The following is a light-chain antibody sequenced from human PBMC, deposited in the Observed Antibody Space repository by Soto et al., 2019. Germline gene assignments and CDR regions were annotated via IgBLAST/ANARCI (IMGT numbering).Light chain of an antibody. Sequence: QSVLTQSPSASASLGASVKLTCTLSSGHSNFAIAWLQQQPDRGSRYLMKVNTDGSHDKGDGIPDRFSGSTSGAERYLTISSLQSEDEADYYCQTWGTGTHVVFGGGTKVTVL. J-gene: IGLJ2*01. CDR3: QTWGTGTHVV. CDR1: SGHSNFA. V-gene: IGLV4-69*01. CDR2: VNTDGSH.